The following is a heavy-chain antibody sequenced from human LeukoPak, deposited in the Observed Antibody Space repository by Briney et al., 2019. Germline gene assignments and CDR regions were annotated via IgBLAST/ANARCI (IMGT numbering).Heavy chain of an antibody. CDR3: ARDAGGDFDY. CDR2: IYYSGST. CDR1: GGSISSYY. V-gene: IGHV4-59*12. J-gene: IGHJ4*02. Sequence: PSETLSLTCTVSGGSISSYYWSWIRQPPGKGLEWIGYIYYSGSTNYNPSLKSRVTISVDTSKNQFSLKLSSVTAADTAFYYCARDAGGDFDYWGQGTLVTVSS. D-gene: IGHD2-21*01.